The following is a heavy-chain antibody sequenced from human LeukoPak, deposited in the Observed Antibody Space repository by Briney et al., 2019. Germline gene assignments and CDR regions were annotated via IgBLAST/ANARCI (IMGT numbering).Heavy chain of an antibody. Sequence: GGSLRLSCAASRFTFSNFAMSWVRQAPGKGLVWVSRINSDGSSTSYADSVKGRLTISRDNAKNSLYLQMNSLRAEDLAVYYCARDLEDIVVVVAGKYFDYWGQGTLVTVSS. V-gene: IGHV3-74*01. CDR3: ARDLEDIVVVVAGKYFDY. D-gene: IGHD2-15*01. CDR1: RFTFSNFA. CDR2: INSDGSST. J-gene: IGHJ4*02.